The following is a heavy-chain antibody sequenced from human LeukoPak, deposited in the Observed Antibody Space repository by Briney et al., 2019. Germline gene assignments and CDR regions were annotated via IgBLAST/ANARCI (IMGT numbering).Heavy chain of an antibody. J-gene: IGHJ4*01. CDR1: GFTFSSYA. V-gene: IGHV3-30*04. D-gene: IGHD3-10*01. CDR3: ATPQGWFGEYHHGGIDY. Sequence: GGSLRLSCAASGFTFSSYAMHWVRQAPGKGLEWVAVISYDGSNKYYADSVKGRFTISRDNSKNTLYLQMNSLRAEDTAVYYCATPQGWFGEYHHGGIDYWGQEPWSPSPQ. CDR2: ISYDGSNK.